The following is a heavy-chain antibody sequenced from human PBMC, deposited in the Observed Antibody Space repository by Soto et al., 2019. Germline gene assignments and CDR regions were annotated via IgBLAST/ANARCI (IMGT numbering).Heavy chain of an antibody. D-gene: IGHD2-15*01. CDR1: GYTFTSYG. J-gene: IGHJ4*02. CDR3: ASVDVEYCSGGSCYERLDY. V-gene: IGHV1-18*01. CDR2: ISAYNGNT. Sequence: ASVKVSCKASGYTFTSYGISWVRQAPGQGLEWMGWISAYNGNTNYAQKLQGRVTMTTDTSTSTAYMELRSLRSDDTAVYYCASVDVEYCSGGSCYERLDYWGQGTLVTVSS.